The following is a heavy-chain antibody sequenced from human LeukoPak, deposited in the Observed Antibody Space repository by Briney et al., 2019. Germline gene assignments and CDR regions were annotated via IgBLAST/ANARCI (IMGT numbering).Heavy chain of an antibody. D-gene: IGHD2-2*01. CDR1: GYTLTELS. V-gene: IGHV1-24*01. Sequence: ASVKVSCKVSGYTLTELSMHWVRQAPGKGLEWMGGFDPEDGETIYAQKFQGRVTMTEDTSTDTAYMELSSLRSEDAAVYYCARADYCSSISCYLHYWGQGTLVTVSS. J-gene: IGHJ4*02. CDR2: FDPEDGET. CDR3: ARADYCSSISCYLHY.